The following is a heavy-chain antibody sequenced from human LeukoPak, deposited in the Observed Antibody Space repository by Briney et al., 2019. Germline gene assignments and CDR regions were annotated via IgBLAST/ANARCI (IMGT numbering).Heavy chain of an antibody. CDR1: GFTFDDYA. CDR3: AKDAQDYGDYYYYYYMDV. Sequence: PGGSLRLSCAASGFTFDDYAMHWVRQAPGKGLEWVSGISWNSGSIGYAGSVKGRFTISRDNAKNPLYLQMNSLRAEDTALYYCAKDAQDYGDYYYYYYMDVWGKGTTVTVSS. V-gene: IGHV3-9*01. D-gene: IGHD4-17*01. CDR2: ISWNSGSI. J-gene: IGHJ6*03.